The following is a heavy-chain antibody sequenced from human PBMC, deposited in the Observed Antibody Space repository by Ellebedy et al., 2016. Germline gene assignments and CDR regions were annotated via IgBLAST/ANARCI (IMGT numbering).Heavy chain of an antibody. CDR1: GDTFSSYA. J-gene: IGHJ1*01. Sequence: SVKVSXKASGDTFSSYAISWVRQAPGQGLEWMGRIIPVLNITDYAQKFQGRFTITADISTNTACMELSSLKSADTAVYYCARDPSTLDFQHWGQGTLVTVSS. CDR2: IIPVLNIT. V-gene: IGHV1-69*04. CDR3: ARDPSTLDFQH.